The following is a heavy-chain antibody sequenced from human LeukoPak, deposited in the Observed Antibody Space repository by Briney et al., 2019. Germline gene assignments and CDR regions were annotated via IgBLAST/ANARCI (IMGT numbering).Heavy chain of an antibody. V-gene: IGHV3-23*01. CDR1: GFTFSSYA. Sequence: GGSLRLSCAASGFTFSSYAMSWVRQAPGKGLEWVSVVSGSGGTTFYADSVKGRFTISRDNSKNTLYLQMNSLRAEDTAVYYCAKAGVDILTGYRYFDYWGQGTLVTVSS. J-gene: IGHJ4*02. CDR3: AKAGVDILTGYRYFDY. D-gene: IGHD3-9*01. CDR2: VSGSGGTT.